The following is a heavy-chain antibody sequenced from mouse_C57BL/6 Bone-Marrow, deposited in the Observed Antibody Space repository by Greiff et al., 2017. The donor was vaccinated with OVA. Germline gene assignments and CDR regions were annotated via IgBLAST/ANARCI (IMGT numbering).Heavy chain of an antibody. CDR2: IHPNSGST. V-gene: IGHV1-64*01. CDR1: GYTFTSYW. D-gene: IGHD2-5*01. J-gene: IGHJ4*01. CDR3: ARGGNYSNLYAMDY. Sequence: VQLQQPGAELVKPGASVKLSCKASGYTFTSYWMHWVKQRPGQGLEWIGMIHPNSGSTNYNEKFKSKATLTVDKSSSTAYMQLSSLTSEDSAVYYCARGGNYSNLYAMDYWGQGTSVTVSS.